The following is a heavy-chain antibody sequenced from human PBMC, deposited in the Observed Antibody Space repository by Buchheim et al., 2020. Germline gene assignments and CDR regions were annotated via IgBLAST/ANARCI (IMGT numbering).Heavy chain of an antibody. Sequence: QVQLVQSGAEVKKPGASVKVSCKASGYTFTGYYMHWVRQAPGQGLEWMGWINPNSGGTNYAQKFQGRVTMTRDTSIRTAYMELSRLRSDDTAVYYCARVEGATVTTFASNNWFDPWGQGTL. J-gene: IGHJ5*02. D-gene: IGHD4-17*01. CDR2: INPNSGGT. CDR3: ARVEGATVTTFASNNWFDP. CDR1: GYTFTGYY. V-gene: IGHV1-2*02.